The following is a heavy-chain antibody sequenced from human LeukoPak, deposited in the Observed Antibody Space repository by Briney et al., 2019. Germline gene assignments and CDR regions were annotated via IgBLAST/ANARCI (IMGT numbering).Heavy chain of an antibody. J-gene: IGHJ4*02. D-gene: IGHD5-18*01. CDR3: ARGAQDTAMDKGVY. V-gene: IGHV3-23*01. CDR2: ISRSGRST. Sequence: QSGGSLRLSCAASELHAMTWVRQGPGKGLEWVSAISRSGRSTYYADSVKGRFTISRDNSKNTLYLQMNSLRAEDTAVYYCARGAQDTAMDKGVYWGQGTLVTVSS. CDR1: ELHA.